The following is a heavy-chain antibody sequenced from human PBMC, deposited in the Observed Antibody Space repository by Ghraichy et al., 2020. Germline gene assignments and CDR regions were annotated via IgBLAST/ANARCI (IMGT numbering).Heavy chain of an antibody. CDR3: ARDRDDSSGYYAYDY. CDR2: ISSSSSTI. CDR1: GFTFSSYS. D-gene: IGHD3-22*01. J-gene: IGHJ4*02. Sequence: GGSLRLSCAASGFTFSSYSMNWVRQAPGKGLEWVSYISSSSSTIYYADSVKGRFTISRDNAKNSLYLQMNSLRDEDTAVYYCARDRDDSSGYYAYDYWGQGTLVTVSS. V-gene: IGHV3-48*02.